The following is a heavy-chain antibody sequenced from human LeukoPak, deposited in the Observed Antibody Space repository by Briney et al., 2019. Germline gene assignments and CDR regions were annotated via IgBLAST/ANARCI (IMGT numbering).Heavy chain of an antibody. J-gene: IGHJ4*02. CDR3: AKDPDYGGNSGVFDY. CDR2: ISWNSGSI. CDR1: GFTFDDYA. V-gene: IGHV3-9*01. D-gene: IGHD4-23*01. Sequence: GGSLRPSCAASGFTFDDYAMHWVRQAPGKGLEWVSGISWNSGSIGYADSVKGRFTISRDNAKNSLYLQMNSLRAEDTALCYCAKDPDYGGNSGVFDYWGQGTLVTVSS.